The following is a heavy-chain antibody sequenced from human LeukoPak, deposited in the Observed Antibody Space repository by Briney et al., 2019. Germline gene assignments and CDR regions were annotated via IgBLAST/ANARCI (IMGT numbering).Heavy chain of an antibody. J-gene: IGHJ4*02. V-gene: IGHV3-48*01. Sequence: RGSLRLSCAASGFTFSDYSMNWVRQAPGKGLEWVSYISSTGSTIYYADSVKGRFTISRDNAKNSLYLQMNSLRVEDTAVYYCARSWSSSWYSDYWGQGTLVTVSS. CDR1: GFTFSDYS. CDR2: ISSTGSTI. D-gene: IGHD6-13*01. CDR3: ARSWSSSWYSDY.